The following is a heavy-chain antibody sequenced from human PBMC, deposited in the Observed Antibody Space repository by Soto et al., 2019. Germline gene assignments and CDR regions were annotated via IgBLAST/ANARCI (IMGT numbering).Heavy chain of an antibody. CDR3: VAGFTGYWGYFDY. CDR2: IRSKANSYAT. J-gene: IGHJ4*02. CDR1: GFTFSGSA. Sequence: EVQLVESGGGLVQPGGSLKLSCAASGFTFSGSAMHWVRQASGKGLEWVGRIRSKANSYATAYAASVKGRFPISRDDSKNTAYLQMNSLKTDYTAVYYCVAGFTGYWGYFDYWGQGTLVTVSS. D-gene: IGHD3-9*01. V-gene: IGHV3-73*02.